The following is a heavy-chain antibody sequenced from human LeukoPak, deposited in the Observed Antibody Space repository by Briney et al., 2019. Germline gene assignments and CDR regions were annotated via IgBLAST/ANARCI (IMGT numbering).Heavy chain of an antibody. J-gene: IGHJ4*02. CDR3: ARGGYFDWSVDY. CDR1: GGSISSYY. Sequence: SQTLSLTCTVSGGSISSYYWSWVRQPPGKGREWVGYIYYSGSTNYNPSLKSRVTISVDTSKNQFSLKLSSVTAADTAVYYCARGGYFDWSVDYWGQGTLVTVSS. CDR2: IYYSGST. D-gene: IGHD3-9*01. V-gene: IGHV4-59*01.